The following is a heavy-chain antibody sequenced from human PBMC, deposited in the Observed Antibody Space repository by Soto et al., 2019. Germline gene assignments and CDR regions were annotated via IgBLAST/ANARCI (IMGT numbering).Heavy chain of an antibody. D-gene: IGHD5-18*01. CDR2: IYYSGST. CDR3: ARQRRGYSYGYLDY. J-gene: IGHJ4*02. CDR1: GGSISSGSYY. Sequence: EPLSLTCTVSGGSISSGSYYWGWIRQHPGKGLEWIGSIYYSGSTYYNPSLKSRVTISVDTSKNQFSLKLSSVTAADTAVYYCARQRRGYSYGYLDYWGQGTLVTVSS. V-gene: IGHV4-39*01.